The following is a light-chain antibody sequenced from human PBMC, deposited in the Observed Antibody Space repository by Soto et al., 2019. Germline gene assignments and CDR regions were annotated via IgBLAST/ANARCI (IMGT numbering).Light chain of an antibody. CDR3: QKYNSAPLT. V-gene: IGKV1-27*01. Sequence: DIQMTQSPSSLSASVGDRVTITCRASQAIANYLAWYQQKPGKVPKLLIYGTSTLQSGVPSRFSGSGSGTDFTLTISSLQPEDVATYYCQKYNSAPLTFGPGTKVDIK. CDR2: GTS. J-gene: IGKJ3*01. CDR1: QAIANY.